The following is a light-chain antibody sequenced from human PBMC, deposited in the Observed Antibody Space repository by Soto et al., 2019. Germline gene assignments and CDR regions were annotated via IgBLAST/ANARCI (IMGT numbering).Light chain of an antibody. Sequence: EIVMTQSPTFLSVSPGERAPLYCRASQSVSTNLAWFQQKPGQTPRLLFNGASTRATGIPARFTGSGSGTEFILTISSLQSEDFAVYYCQQYDIWPPTFAQGTKVDI. CDR2: GAS. V-gene: IGKV3-15*01. CDR1: QSVSTN. CDR3: QQYDIWPPT. J-gene: IGKJ1*01.